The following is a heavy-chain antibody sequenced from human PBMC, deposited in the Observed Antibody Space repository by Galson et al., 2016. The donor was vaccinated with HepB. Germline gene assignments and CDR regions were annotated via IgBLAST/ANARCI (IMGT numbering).Heavy chain of an antibody. CDR1: GFTFSTYA. CDR3: ARDEGRGDCSGGSCAGPLQY. CDR2: ISYDGSIT. D-gene: IGHD2-15*01. Sequence: SLRLSCAASGFTFSTYAIHWVRQAPGKGLEWVALISYDGSITYYTDSVRGRFTISRDNSKNKLSLQMNSLRPEDAALYYCARDEGRGDCSGGSCAGPLQYWGQGALVTVSS. J-gene: IGHJ4*02. V-gene: IGHV3-30-3*01.